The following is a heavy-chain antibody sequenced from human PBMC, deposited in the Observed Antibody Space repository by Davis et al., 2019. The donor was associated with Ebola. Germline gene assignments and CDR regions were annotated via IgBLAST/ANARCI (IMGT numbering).Heavy chain of an antibody. J-gene: IGHJ5*02. CDR1: AGTFSSYA. V-gene: IGHV1-3*01. CDR3: TRGNTVAGTRGPSWFDP. Sequence: ASAKLSCKASAGTFSSYAMHWVRHAPGQRLEWMGWINAGNGDTKYSQKFRGRATINRDTSASTSYMELSSLRSEDTAVFYCTRGNTVAGTRGPSWFDPWGPGTLVTVSS. CDR2: INAGNGDT. D-gene: IGHD6-19*01.